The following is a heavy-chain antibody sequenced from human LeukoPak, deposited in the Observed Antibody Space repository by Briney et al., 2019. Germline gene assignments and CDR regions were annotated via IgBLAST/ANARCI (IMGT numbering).Heavy chain of an antibody. D-gene: IGHD4-23*01. J-gene: IGHJ5*02. CDR3: ARDRRAKTTVVTVDWFDP. CDR2: ISSSGSTI. V-gene: IGHV3-11*01. Sequence: PGGSLRLSCEGSGFTFSDYYMSWIRQAPGKGLEWVSYISSSGSTIYYADSVKGRFTISRDNAKNSLYLQMNSLRAEDTAVYYCARDRRAKTTVVTVDWFDPWGQGTLVTVSS. CDR1: GFTFSDYY.